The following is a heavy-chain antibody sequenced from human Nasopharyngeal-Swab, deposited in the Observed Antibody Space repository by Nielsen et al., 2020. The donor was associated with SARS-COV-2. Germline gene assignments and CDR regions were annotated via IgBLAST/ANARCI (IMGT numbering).Heavy chain of an antibody. CDR1: GFTFTTYD. Sequence: ASVKVSCKASGFTFTTYDINWVRQASGQGPEWMGWMTPKTGYTGYAQKFQGRVPMTWNTSISTAYMDLSSLTSEDTAVYYCARGGPVAFDYWGQGSLVIVSS. D-gene: IGHD6-19*01. CDR2: MTPKTGYT. J-gene: IGHJ4*02. CDR3: ARGGPVAFDY. V-gene: IGHV1-8*01.